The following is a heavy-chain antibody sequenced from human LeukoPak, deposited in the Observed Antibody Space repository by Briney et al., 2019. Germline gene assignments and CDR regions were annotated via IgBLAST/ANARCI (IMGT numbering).Heavy chain of an antibody. J-gene: IGHJ4*02. Sequence: PGGSLRLSCAASGFTFSTYAMSWVGQAPGKGLEWVSAISGSGGITYYADSVKGRFTISRDNSKNTLYLQMNSLRAADTAVYYCAKVGFGELPQDRIDYWGQGTLVTVSS. CDR2: ISGSGGIT. D-gene: IGHD3-10*01. V-gene: IGHV3-23*01. CDR1: GFTFSTYA. CDR3: AKVGFGELPQDRIDY.